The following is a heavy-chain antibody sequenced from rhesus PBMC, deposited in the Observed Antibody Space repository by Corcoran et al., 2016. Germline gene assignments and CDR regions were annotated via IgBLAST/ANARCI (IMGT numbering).Heavy chain of an antibody. CDR2: GYGHRAAT. V-gene: IGHV4-143*01. J-gene: IGHJ6*01. D-gene: IGHD2-39*02. CDR3: ARQGYTDHLGGLDS. CDR1: GGSISGYHN. Sequence: QVQLQESGPGLVKPSETLSLTCTVSGGSISGYHNWNWIRQAPGKGLEWSGGGYGHRAATTFNPSLKSRVTISRDTSKTKFSLGLVSVTAADTAMYYCARQGYTDHLGGLDSWGQGVVVTVSS.